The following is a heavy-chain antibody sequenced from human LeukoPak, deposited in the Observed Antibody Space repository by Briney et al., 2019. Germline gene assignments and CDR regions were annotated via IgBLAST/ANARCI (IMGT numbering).Heavy chain of an antibody. J-gene: IGHJ3*02. CDR3: ARLNAVTTYNAFDI. CDR2: IIPIFGTA. Sequence: SVKVSCKASGGTFSSYAISWVRQAPGQGLEWMGGIIPIFGTANYAQKFQGRVTITADESASTAYMELSSLRSEDTAVYYCARLNAVTTYNAFDIWGQGTMVTVSS. CDR1: GGTFSSYA. D-gene: IGHD4-17*01. V-gene: IGHV1-69*13.